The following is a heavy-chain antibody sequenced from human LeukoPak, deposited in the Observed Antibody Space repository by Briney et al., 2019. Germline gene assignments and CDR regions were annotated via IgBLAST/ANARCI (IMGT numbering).Heavy chain of an antibody. CDR1: GGSISSNNYY. D-gene: IGHD2-15*01. Sequence: SQTLSLTCTVSGGSISSNNYYWSWIRQPAGKGLEWIGRIYSSGSTKYNPSLKSRVTISVDTSKNQFSLKLSSVTAADTAVYYCARGYCSGGSCYRALYYYYYMDVWGKGTTVTVSS. CDR2: IYSSGST. CDR3: ARGYCSGGSCYRALYYYYYMDV. J-gene: IGHJ6*03. V-gene: IGHV4-61*02.